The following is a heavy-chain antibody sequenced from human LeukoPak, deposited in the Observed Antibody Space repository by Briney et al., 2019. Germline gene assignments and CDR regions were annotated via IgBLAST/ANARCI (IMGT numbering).Heavy chain of an antibody. CDR1: GGSFSGYY. J-gene: IGHJ4*02. Sequence: SSETLSLTCAVYGGSFSGYYWSWIRQPPGKGLEWIGEIDQSGSTNYNPSLKSRVTITIDTSKNQFSLKLNSVTAADTAVYYCAINDGSGSYYKSDYWGEGNLVTVSS. CDR2: IDQSGST. D-gene: IGHD3-10*01. V-gene: IGHV4-34*01. CDR3: AINDGSGSYYKSDY.